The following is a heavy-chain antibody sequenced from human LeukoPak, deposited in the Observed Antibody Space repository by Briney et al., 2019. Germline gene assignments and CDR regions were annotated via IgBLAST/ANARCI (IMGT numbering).Heavy chain of an antibody. CDR2: INPNSGGT. CDR3: ARGPYHSDSTGYHGFDY. V-gene: IGHV1-2*02. D-gene: IGHD3-22*01. CDR1: GYTLTGYY. J-gene: IGHJ4*02. Sequence: ASVKVSCKASGYTLTGYYMHWVRQAPGQGLEWMGWINPNSGGTKYPQKFQGRVTMTKDTSINTAHMELTRLRSDDTAVYYCARGPYHSDSTGYHGFDYWGQGTLVTVSS.